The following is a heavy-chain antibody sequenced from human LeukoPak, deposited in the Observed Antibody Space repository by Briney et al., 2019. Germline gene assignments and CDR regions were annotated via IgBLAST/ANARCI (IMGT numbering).Heavy chain of an antibody. J-gene: IGHJ4*02. D-gene: IGHD3-22*01. Sequence: GGSLRLSCAASGFTFSSYSMNWVRQAPGKGLEWVSSISSSSSYIYYADSVKGRFTISRDNAKNSLYLQMNSLRAEDTAVYYCAKEKSYSSGYYPLDYWGQGTLVTVSS. CDR2: ISSSSSYI. CDR3: AKEKSYSSGYYPLDY. V-gene: IGHV3-21*01. CDR1: GFTFSSYS.